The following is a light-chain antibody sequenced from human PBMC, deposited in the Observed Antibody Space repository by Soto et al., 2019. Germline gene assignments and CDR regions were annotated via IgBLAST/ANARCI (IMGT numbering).Light chain of an antibody. CDR3: QQYGSSPSWT. CDR1: QSVSSSD. J-gene: IGKJ1*01. Sequence: EILLTQSPDTLSLAPGETATLSCRPSQSVSSSDLAWYQQKPGQAPRLLIYGASSRATGIPDRFSGSGSGTDFSLTISRVEPEDFAVYYCQQYGSSPSWTFGQGTKVDIK. CDR2: GAS. V-gene: IGKV3-20*01.